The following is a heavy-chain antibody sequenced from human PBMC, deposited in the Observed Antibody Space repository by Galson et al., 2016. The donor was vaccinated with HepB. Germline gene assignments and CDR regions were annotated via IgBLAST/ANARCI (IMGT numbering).Heavy chain of an antibody. D-gene: IGHD3-10*01. CDR1: GFSFGSYG. J-gene: IGHJ1*01. CDR2: ISGRAGTT. CDR3: AKDRHIVTGSYPALDS. V-gene: IGHV3-23*01. Sequence: SLRLSCAGSGFSFGSYGMSWVRQAPGKGLEWASGISGRAGTTTYADSVKGRFNVSRAIIGRTLYLQMNNLSAEDTAVYYCAKDRHIVTGSYPALDSWGRGTLVSVSS.